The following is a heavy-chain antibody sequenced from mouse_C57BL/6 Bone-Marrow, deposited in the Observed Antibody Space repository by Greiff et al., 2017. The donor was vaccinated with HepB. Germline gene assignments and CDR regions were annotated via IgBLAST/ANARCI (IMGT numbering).Heavy chain of an antibody. CDR2: IYPGDGDT. V-gene: IGHV1-82*01. D-gene: IGHD1-1*01. CDR1: GYAFSSSW. Sequence: QVQLQQSGPELVKPGASVKISCKASGYAFSSSWMNWVKQRPGKGLEWIGRIYPGDGDTNYNGKFKGKATLTADKSSSTAYMHLSSLTSEDSAVYFCARGGYYSGVSYAYSCGDVTPLSVSS. CDR3: ARGGYYSGVSYAYS. J-gene: IGHJ2*01.